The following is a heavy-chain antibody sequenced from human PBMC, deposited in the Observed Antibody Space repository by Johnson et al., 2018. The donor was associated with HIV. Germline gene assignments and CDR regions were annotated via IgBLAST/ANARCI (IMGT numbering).Heavy chain of an antibody. J-gene: IGHJ3*02. V-gene: IGHV3-30-3*01. CDR2: ISYDGSSK. CDR1: GFTFNSYD. D-gene: IGHD3-22*01. CDR3: ARETLRLSMIVVAKGGFDM. Sequence: QVQLVESGGRVVQPGRSLRLSCAASGFTFNSYDMHWVRQAPGKGLEWVAFISYDGSSKYYADSVKGRFIISRDNSNNTLFLQMNDLRAEDTAVYFCARETLRLSMIVVAKGGFDMWGQGTMVTVSS.